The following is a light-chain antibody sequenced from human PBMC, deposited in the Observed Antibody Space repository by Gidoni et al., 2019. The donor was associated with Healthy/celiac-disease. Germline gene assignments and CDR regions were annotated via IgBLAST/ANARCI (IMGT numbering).Light chain of an antibody. V-gene: IGKV1-5*03. CDR3: QQYNSYSPVT. Sequence: DIQMTQSPSTLSASVGERVTITCLASQSISSWLAWYQQKPGKAPKLLIYKASSLESGVPSRFSGSGSGTEFTLTISSLQPDDFATYYCQQYNSYSPVTFGQGTKVEIK. CDR2: KAS. J-gene: IGKJ1*01. CDR1: QSISSW.